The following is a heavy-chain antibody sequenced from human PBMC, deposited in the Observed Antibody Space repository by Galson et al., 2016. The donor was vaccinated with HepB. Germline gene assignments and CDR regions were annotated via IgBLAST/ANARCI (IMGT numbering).Heavy chain of an antibody. V-gene: IGHV3-53*01. CDR2: IYSGGAT. D-gene: IGHD6-13*01. J-gene: IGHJ5*01. Sequence: SLRLSCAGSGFIVSSHYMNWVCQPPGGGLEWVAIIYSGGATYYADSVKGRFTISRDNPKNSVYLQMNSLRAEDTAVYYCARDPGRIAAAGHLDSWGQGTLVTVSS. CDR3: ARDPGRIAAAGHLDS. CDR1: GFIVSSHY.